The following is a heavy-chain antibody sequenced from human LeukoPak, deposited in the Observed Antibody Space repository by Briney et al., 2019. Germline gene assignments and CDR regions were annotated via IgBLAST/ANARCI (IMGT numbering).Heavy chain of an antibody. CDR3: ARSPSYYDILTGYYPAYYGMDV. V-gene: IGHV4-59*01. D-gene: IGHD3-9*01. CDR2: IYYSGST. Sequence: SETLSLTCTVSDGSISSYYWSWIRQPPGKGLEWIGYIYYSGSTNYNPSLKSRVTISVDTSKNQFSLKLSSVTAADTAVYYCARSPSYYDILTGYYPAYYGMDVWGQGTTVIVSS. CDR1: DGSISSYY. J-gene: IGHJ6*02.